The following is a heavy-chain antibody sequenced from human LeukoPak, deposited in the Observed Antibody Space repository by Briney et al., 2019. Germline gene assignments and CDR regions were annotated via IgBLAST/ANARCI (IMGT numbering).Heavy chain of an antibody. J-gene: IGHJ4*02. CDR1: GYTFTGYY. CDR2: INPNSGGT. D-gene: IGHD1-26*01. Sequence: GASVKVSCKASGYTFTGYYMHWVRQAPGQGLEWMGWINPNSGGTNYAQKLQGRVTMTRDTSISTAYMELSRLRSDDTAVYYCARASRWELPRYFDYWGQGTLVTVSS. V-gene: IGHV1-2*02. CDR3: ARASRWELPRYFDY.